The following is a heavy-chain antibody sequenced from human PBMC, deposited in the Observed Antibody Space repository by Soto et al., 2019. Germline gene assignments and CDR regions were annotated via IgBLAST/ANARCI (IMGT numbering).Heavy chain of an antibody. CDR2: IYYSGST. V-gene: IGHV4-31*03. D-gene: IGHD6-13*01. CDR1: GGSISSGGYY. J-gene: IGHJ6*02. Sequence: SETLSLTCTVSGGSISSGGYYWSWIRQHPGKGLEWIGYIYYSGSTYYNPSLKSRVTISVDTSKNQFSLKLSSVTAADTAVYYCARDYQLAAAGTFAYYYYGMDVWGQGTTVTVSS. CDR3: ARDYQLAAAGTFAYYYYGMDV.